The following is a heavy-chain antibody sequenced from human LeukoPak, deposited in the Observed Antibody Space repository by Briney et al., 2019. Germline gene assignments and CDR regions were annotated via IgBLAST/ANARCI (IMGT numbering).Heavy chain of an antibody. CDR3: ARDQVSIAGTGIDY. CDR2: IKQDGSDN. J-gene: IGHJ4*02. Sequence: GGSLRLSCAASGFTCSSYWMTWVRQAPGKGLEWVANIKQDGSDNYYVDSVRGRFIISRDNAKNSLYLEMNSLRAEDTAVYYCARDQVSIAGTGIDYWGQGTLVTVSS. D-gene: IGHD6-13*01. CDR1: GFTCSSYW. V-gene: IGHV3-7*01.